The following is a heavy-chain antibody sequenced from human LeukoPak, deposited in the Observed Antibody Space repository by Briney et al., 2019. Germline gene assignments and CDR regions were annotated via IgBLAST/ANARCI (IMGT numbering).Heavy chain of an antibody. CDR2: LYSGGNS. CDR3: ARSYSNHLFGMDV. J-gene: IGHJ6*02. CDR1: GFTVSSYY. V-gene: IGHV3-66*01. Sequence: GGSLRLSCAASGFTVSSYYMTWVRQAPGKGLEWVSVLYSGGNSYYADSVKGRVAISRDNSKNTVFLQMNSVGAEDTAVYYCARSYSNHLFGMDVWGQGTTVTVSS. D-gene: IGHD4-11*01.